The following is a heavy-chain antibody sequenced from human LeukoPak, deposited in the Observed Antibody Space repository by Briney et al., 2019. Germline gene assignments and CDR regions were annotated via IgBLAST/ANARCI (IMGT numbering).Heavy chain of an antibody. Sequence: SETLSLTCAVSGGSISSSNWWSWVRQPPGKGLEWIGEIYHSGSTNYNPSLKSRVTISVDKSKNQFSLKLSSVTAADTAVYYCASERANSGWSRQAYFGYWGQGTLVTVSS. V-gene: IGHV4-4*02. CDR1: GGSISSSNW. CDR2: IYHSGST. D-gene: IGHD6-19*01. J-gene: IGHJ4*02. CDR3: ASERANSGWSRQAYFGY.